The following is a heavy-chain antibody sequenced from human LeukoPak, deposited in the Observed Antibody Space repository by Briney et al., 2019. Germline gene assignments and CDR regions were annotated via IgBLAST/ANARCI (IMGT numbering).Heavy chain of an antibody. D-gene: IGHD5-18*01. Sequence: ASVKVSCKASGYSFTSNYIHWVRQAPGQGLEWMGMIYPRDGSTSYAQKFQGRVTVTRDTSISTAYMELSRLRSDDTAVYYCARGYSYGYDYWGQGTLVTVSS. CDR3: ARGYSYGYDY. CDR1: GYSFTSNY. J-gene: IGHJ4*02. CDR2: IYPRDGST. V-gene: IGHV1-46*01.